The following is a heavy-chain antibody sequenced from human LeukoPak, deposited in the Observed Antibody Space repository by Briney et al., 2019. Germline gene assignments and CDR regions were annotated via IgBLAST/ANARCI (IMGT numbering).Heavy chain of an antibody. CDR3: ARAFSGYHSKSGGIDY. V-gene: IGHV4-39*07. CDR2: IYYSGST. Sequence: PSETLSLTCTVSGGSISSSSYYWGWIRQPPGKGLEWIGSIYYSGSTYYNPSLKSRVTISVDTSKNQFSLKLSSVTAADTAVYYCARAFSGYHSKSGGIDYWGQGTLVTVSS. CDR1: GGSISSSSYY. J-gene: IGHJ4*02. D-gene: IGHD4-11*01.